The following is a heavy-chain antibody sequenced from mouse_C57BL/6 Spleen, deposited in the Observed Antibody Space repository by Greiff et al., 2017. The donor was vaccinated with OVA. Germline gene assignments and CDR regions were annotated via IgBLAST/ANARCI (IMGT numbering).Heavy chain of an antibody. V-gene: IGHV1-53*01. CDR3: ARGYYGSPYFDY. D-gene: IGHD1-1*01. CDR2: INPSNGGT. Sequence: QVQLQQSGTELVKPGASVKLSCKASGYTFTSYWMHWVKQRPGQGLEWIGNINPSNGGTNYNEKFKSKATLTVDKSYSTAYMQLSSLTSEDSAVYYCARGYYGSPYFDYWGQGTTLTVSS. J-gene: IGHJ2*01. CDR1: GYTFTSYW.